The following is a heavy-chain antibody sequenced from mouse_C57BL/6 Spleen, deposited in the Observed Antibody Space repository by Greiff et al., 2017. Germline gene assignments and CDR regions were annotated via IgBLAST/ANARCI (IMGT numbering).Heavy chain of an antibody. J-gene: IGHJ2*01. CDR2: IYPGDGDT. D-gene: IGHD2-2*01. CDR3: ARRDMVTTLYFDY. CDR1: GYAFSSSW. Sequence: QVQLKESGPELVKPGASVKISCKASGYAFSSSWMNWVKQRPGKGLEWIGRIYPGDGDTNYNGKFKGKATLTADKSSSTAYMQLSSLTSEDSAVYFCARRDMVTTLYFDYWGQGTTLTVSS. V-gene: IGHV1-82*01.